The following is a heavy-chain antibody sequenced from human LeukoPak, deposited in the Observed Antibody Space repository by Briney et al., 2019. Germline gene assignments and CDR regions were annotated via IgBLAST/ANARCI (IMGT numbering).Heavy chain of an antibody. CDR2: IYYSGST. Sequence: SETLSLTCTVSGGSISSSSNYWGWIRQPPGKGLEWIGSIYYSGSTYYNPSLKSRVTISVDTSKNQFSLKLSSVTAADTAVYYCASSDYYDSSGLRTFDIWGQGTMVTVSS. D-gene: IGHD3-22*01. CDR3: ASSDYYDSSGLRTFDI. CDR1: GGSISSSSNY. J-gene: IGHJ3*02. V-gene: IGHV4-39*01.